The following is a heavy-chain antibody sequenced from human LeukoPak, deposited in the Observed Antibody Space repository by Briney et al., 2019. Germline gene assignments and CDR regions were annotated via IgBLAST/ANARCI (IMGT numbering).Heavy chain of an antibody. J-gene: IGHJ5*02. Sequence: SETLSLTCTVSGGSMGRTSYYWSWIRQPAGKGLEWLGRIYNSGTTNYNPSLKSRVTISVDTSKNQFSLKLSSVTAADTAVYYCARHRLNLIRGVIIEGWFDPWGQGTLVTVSS. V-gene: IGHV4-61*02. D-gene: IGHD3-10*01. CDR1: GGSMGRTSYY. CDR2: IYNSGTT. CDR3: ARHRLNLIRGVIIEGWFDP.